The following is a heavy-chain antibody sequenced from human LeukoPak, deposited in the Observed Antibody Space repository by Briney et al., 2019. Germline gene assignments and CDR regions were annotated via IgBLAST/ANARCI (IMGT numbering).Heavy chain of an antibody. J-gene: IGHJ3*02. CDR3: ARNMDTAMDQTHDAFDI. D-gene: IGHD5-18*01. V-gene: IGHV4-4*07. CDR1: GGSFSSYY. CDR2: IYTSGST. Sequence: PSETLSLTCTVSGGSFSSYYWSWIRQPAGKGLEWIGRIYTSGSTNYNPSLKSRVTISVDTSKNQFSLKLSSVTAADTAVYSCARNMDTAMDQTHDAFDIWGQGTMVTVSS.